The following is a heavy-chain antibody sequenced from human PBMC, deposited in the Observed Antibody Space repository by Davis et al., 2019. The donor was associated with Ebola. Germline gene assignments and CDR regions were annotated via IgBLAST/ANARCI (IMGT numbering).Heavy chain of an antibody. CDR2: ISGSGGST. D-gene: IGHD3-3*01. J-gene: IGHJ2*01. Sequence: GESLKISCAASGFTFSSYAMSWVRQAPGKGLEWVSAISGSGGSTYYADSVKGRFTISRDNSKNSLYLQMNSLRAEDTAVYYCARIAIFGVVIDWYFDLWGRGTLVTVSS. V-gene: IGHV3-23*01. CDR3: ARIAIFGVVIDWYFDL. CDR1: GFTFSSYA.